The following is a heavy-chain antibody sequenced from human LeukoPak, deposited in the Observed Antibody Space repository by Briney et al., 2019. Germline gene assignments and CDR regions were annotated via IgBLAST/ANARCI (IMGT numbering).Heavy chain of an antibody. CDR3: ARVDYGDYGFDY. V-gene: IGHV3-66*01. J-gene: IGHJ4*02. Sequence: GGSLRLSCAASGFTFINACMSWVRQAPGKGLEWASVIYSGGSTYYADSVKGRFTISRDNSKNTLYLQMNSLRAEDTAVYYCARVDYGDYGFDYWGQGTLVTVSS. CDR2: IYSGGST. CDR1: GFTFINAC. D-gene: IGHD4-17*01.